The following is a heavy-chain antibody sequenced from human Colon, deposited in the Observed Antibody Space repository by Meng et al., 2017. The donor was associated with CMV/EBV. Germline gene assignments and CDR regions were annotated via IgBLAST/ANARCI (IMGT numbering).Heavy chain of an antibody. CDR3: AKEGRNEGTHFDY. D-gene: IGHD1-14*01. V-gene: IGHV3-30-3*01. CDR2: IGNDEITK. CDR1: GFMFISSS. Sequence: QVQRVESGGGVVQPGRSLRLSCTASGFMFISSSIHWVRQAPGKGLEWVAVIGNDEITKFYADSVRDRFIISRDNSKNSVSLQMDSLRPEDTAVYYCAKEGRNEGTHFDYWGQGTLVTASS. J-gene: IGHJ4*02.